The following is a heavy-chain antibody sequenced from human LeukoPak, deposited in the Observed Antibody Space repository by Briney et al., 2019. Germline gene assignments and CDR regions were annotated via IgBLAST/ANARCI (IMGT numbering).Heavy chain of an antibody. Sequence: PGGSLRLSCAASGFTFSSAWMTWVRQTPGKGLEWVGHIKSRTDGGTTDYAAPVKGRFTVSRDDSKNTVYLQMNSLKTEDSAVCYCATEFYRNGYNYWGQGTLVTVSS. V-gene: IGHV3-15*01. J-gene: IGHJ4*02. CDR1: GFTFSSAW. CDR3: ATEFYRNGYNY. CDR2: IKSRTDGGTT. D-gene: IGHD5-24*01.